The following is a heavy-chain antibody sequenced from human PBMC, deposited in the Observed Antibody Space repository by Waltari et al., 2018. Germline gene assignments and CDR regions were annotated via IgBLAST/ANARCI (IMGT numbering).Heavy chain of an antibody. D-gene: IGHD6-6*01. J-gene: IGHJ5*02. V-gene: IGHV4-59*01. CDR1: GGSISSYY. CDR3: AKMYSSSPKTNWFDP. Sequence: QVQLQESGPGLVKPSETLSLTCTVSGGSISSYYWSWIRQPPGKGLEWIGYIYYSGGTNYNPSLRSRVTISVDTSKNQFSLKLSSVTAADTAVYYCAKMYSSSPKTNWFDPWGQGTLVTVSS. CDR2: IYYSGGT.